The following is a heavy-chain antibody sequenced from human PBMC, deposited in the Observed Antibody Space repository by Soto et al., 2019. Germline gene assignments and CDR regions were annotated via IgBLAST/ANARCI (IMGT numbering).Heavy chain of an antibody. Sequence: QVLLEESGPGLVKPSQTLSLTSTVSRGYVSSGYHYWSLIRQPPGKGVEWIGYVYYSGSTYYNPYLGSRVTISIDTSKNQFSLKLNPVTASDAAVYFCATESSGSSPLHLDFWGQGALVSVSS. CDR2: VYYSGST. V-gene: IGHV4-30-4*01. D-gene: IGHD3-22*01. CDR3: ATESSGSSPLHLDF. J-gene: IGHJ4*02. CDR1: RGYVSSGYHY.